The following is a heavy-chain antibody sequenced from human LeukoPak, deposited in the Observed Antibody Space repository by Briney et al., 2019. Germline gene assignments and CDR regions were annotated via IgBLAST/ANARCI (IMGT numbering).Heavy chain of an antibody. J-gene: IGHJ6*02. D-gene: IGHD6-13*01. CDR1: GGSISSGDDY. CDR3: ARNRRLAAAGNYYGMDV. V-gene: IGHV4-61*08. Sequence: SQTLSLTCTVSGGSISSGDDYWSWIRQPPGRGLEWIGYIYYSGSPNYNPSLKSRVTISVDTSKNQFSLKLNSVTAADTAVYYCARNRRLAAAGNYYGMDVWGQGTTVTVSS. CDR2: IYYSGSP.